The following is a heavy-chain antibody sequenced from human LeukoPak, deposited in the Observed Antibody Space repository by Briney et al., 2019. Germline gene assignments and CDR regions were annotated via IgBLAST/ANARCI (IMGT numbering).Heavy chain of an antibody. CDR3: ARGGPVMITFGGVTDY. J-gene: IGHJ4*02. Sequence: ASVKVSCKASGYTFTSYGISWVRQAPGQGLEWMGWISAYNGNTNYAQKLQGRVTMTTDTSTSTAYMELRSLRSDDTAVYYCARGGPVMITFGGVTDYWGQGTLVTVSS. CDR2: ISAYNGNT. D-gene: IGHD3-16*01. CDR1: GYTFTSYG. V-gene: IGHV1-18*01.